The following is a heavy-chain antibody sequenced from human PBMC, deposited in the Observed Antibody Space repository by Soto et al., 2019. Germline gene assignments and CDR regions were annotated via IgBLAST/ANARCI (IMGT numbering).Heavy chain of an antibody. D-gene: IGHD1-1*01. CDR2: IIPIFGTA. J-gene: IGHJ6*02. Sequence: SVKVSCKASGGTFSSYAISWVRQAPGQGLEWMGGIIPIFGTANYAQKFQGRVTITADKSTSTAYMELSSLRSEDTAVYYCARDHQPQHYYYYGMDVWGQGTTVTVSS. CDR3: ARDHQPQHYYYYGMDV. V-gene: IGHV1-69*06. CDR1: GGTFSSYA.